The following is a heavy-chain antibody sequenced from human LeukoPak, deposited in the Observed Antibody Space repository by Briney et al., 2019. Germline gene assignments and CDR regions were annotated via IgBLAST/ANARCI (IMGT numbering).Heavy chain of an antibody. V-gene: IGHV3-53*01. CDR2: IYSGGST. D-gene: IGHD4-11*01. CDR1: GFTVSSNY. Sequence: PGGSLRLSCAASGFTVSSNYMSWVRQAPGKGLEWVSVIYSGGSTYYADSVKGRFIISRDNPKNTLYLQMNSLRAEDTAVYYCARAGQYYFDYWGQGTLVTVSS. J-gene: IGHJ4*02. CDR3: ARAGQYYFDY.